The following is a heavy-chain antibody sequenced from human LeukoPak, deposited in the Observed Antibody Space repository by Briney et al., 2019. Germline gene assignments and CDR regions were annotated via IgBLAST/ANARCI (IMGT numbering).Heavy chain of an antibody. CDR2: ISGSGGRT. CDR3: AKGSLSLMGVFDY. D-gene: IGHD2-8*01. J-gene: IGHJ4*02. CDR1: GFTFSSYP. Sequence: PGGSLSLSCAASGFTFSSYPMTWVREAPGKGLEWVSVISGSGGRTHYADSVKGRFTISRDNSKNTVYLQMNSLRAEDTAVYYCAKGSLSLMGVFDYWGQGTLVTVSS. V-gene: IGHV3-23*01.